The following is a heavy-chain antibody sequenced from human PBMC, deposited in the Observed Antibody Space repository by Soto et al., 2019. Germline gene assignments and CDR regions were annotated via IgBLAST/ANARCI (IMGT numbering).Heavy chain of an antibody. J-gene: IGHJ4*02. Sequence: QVHLQQWGAGLLKPSETLSLTCGVYGGSLRGSYWSWIRQPPGKALEWLGKVTHSGSTTFNPSLKSRVSVSVDTSDNQFSLKLTSVTAADTAVYYCARGHIPVYGSGPDYFDSWGQGTLVTVSS. CDR2: VTHSGST. D-gene: IGHD3-10*01. CDR1: GGSLRGSY. V-gene: IGHV4-34*02. CDR3: ARGHIPVYGSGPDYFDS.